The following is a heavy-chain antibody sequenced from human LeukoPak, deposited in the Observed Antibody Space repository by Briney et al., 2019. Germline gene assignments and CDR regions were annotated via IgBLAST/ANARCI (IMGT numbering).Heavy chain of an antibody. CDR2: ISYDGSNK. J-gene: IGHJ5*02. D-gene: IGHD3-16*01. V-gene: IGHV3-30*03. Sequence: PGRSLRLSCAASGFTFSSYGMHWVRQAPGKGLEWVAVISYDGSNKYYADSVKGRFTISRDNSKNTLYLQMNSLRAEDTAVYYCARVGGGGWLDPWGQGTLVTVSS. CDR1: GFTFSSYG. CDR3: ARVGGGGWLDP.